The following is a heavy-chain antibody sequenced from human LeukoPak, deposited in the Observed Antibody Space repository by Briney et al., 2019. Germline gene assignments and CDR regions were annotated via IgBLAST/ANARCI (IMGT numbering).Heavy chain of an antibody. V-gene: IGHV4-38-2*02. CDR2: IYHSGTT. CDR1: NYSITSGYY. J-gene: IGHJ5*02. Sequence: PSETLSLTCTVSNYSITSGYYWGWIRQPPGKGLEWIGSIYHSGTTYYNPSLKSRVTISVDTSKNQFSLKLSSVTAADTAVYYCARGWEHVVVPAANRVWFDPWGQGTLVTVSS. D-gene: IGHD2-2*01. CDR3: ARGWEHVVVPAANRVWFDP.